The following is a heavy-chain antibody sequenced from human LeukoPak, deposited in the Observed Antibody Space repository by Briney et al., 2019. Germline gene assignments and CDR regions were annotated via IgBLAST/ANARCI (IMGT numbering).Heavy chain of an antibody. CDR3: ARGSLGVVPAASRGDY. J-gene: IGHJ4*02. Sequence: GASVKVSCKASGYTFTSYAMNWVRQAPGQGLEWMGWINTNTGNPTYAQGFTGRFVFSLDTSVSTAYLQISSLKAEDTAVYYCARGSLGVVPAASRGDYWGQGTLVTVSS. D-gene: IGHD2-2*01. V-gene: IGHV7-4-1*02. CDR1: GYTFTSYA. CDR2: INTNTGNP.